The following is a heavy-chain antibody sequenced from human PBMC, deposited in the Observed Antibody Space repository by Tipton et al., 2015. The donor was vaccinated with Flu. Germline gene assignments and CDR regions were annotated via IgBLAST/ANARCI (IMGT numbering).Heavy chain of an antibody. CDR1: GGSISGYY. V-gene: IGHV4-59*01. CDR3: ARVTMTTWDAFDV. Sequence: TLSLTCTVSGGSISGYYWSWIRQPPGKGLEWIAYIYYSGSTNYNPSLKSRVTISVDMSKNQLSLKLNSVTAADTAVYYCARVTMTTWDAFDVWGQGTMVTVSS. J-gene: IGHJ3*01. CDR2: IYYSGST. D-gene: IGHD4-17*01.